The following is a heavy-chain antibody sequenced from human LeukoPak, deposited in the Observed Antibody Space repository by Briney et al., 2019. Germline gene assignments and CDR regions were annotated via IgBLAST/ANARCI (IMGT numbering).Heavy chain of an antibody. CDR1: GFSFSGYW. CDR2: IKQDGSER. D-gene: IGHD4-23*01. J-gene: IGHJ2*01. V-gene: IGHV3-7*03. Sequence: GGSLRLSCAASGFSFSGYWMSWVRQAPGKGLEWVANIKQDGSERNYVDSVKGRFTISRDNAKNSLSLQMISLRAEDTAVYYCAKPGTTVVRNWYFDLWGRGTLVTVSS. CDR3: AKPGTTVVRNWYFDL.